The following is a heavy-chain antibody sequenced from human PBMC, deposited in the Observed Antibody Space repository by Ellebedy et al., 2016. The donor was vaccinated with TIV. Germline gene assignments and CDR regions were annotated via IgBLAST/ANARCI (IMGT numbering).Heavy chain of an antibody. CDR3: ARVLSSYDYGDYLDP. CDR1: GYTFTSYY. Sequence: ASVKVSXXASGYTFTSYYMHWVRQAPGQGLEWMGIINPSGGSTSYAQKFQGRVTMTRDTSTSTVYMELSSLRSEDTAVYYCARVLSSYDYGDYLDPWGQGTLVTVSS. D-gene: IGHD4-17*01. J-gene: IGHJ5*02. CDR2: INPSGGST. V-gene: IGHV1-46*01.